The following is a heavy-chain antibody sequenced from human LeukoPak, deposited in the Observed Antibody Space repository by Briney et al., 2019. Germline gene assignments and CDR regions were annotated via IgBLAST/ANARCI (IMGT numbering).Heavy chain of an antibody. D-gene: IGHD3-10*01. CDR2: IYYSGST. Sequence: SETLSLTCTVSGGAISSYYWSWIRQPPGKGLEWIGYIYYSGSTNYNPSLKSRVTISVDTSKNQFSLKLSSVTAADTAVYYCARAYGSGSYPPLFDYWGQGTLVTVSS. J-gene: IGHJ4*02. CDR3: ARAYGSGSYPPLFDY. V-gene: IGHV4-59*01. CDR1: GGAISSYY.